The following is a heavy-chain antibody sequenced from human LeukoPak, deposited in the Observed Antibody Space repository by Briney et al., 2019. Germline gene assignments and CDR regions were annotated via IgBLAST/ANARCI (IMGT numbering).Heavy chain of an antibody. Sequence: SVKVSCKASGGTFSSYAISWVRQAPGQGLEWMGGIIPIFGTANYAQKFQGRVTITADESTSTAYMELSSLRSEDQGVYYCANGPGEYCTNGVCPRFEYFGQGTLVTVSS. D-gene: IGHD2-8*01. CDR3: ANGPGEYCTNGVCPRFEY. CDR1: GGTFSSYA. V-gene: IGHV1-69*01. J-gene: IGHJ4*02. CDR2: IIPIFGTA.